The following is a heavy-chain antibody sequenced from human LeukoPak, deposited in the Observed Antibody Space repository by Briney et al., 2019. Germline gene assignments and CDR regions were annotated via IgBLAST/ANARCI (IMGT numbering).Heavy chain of an antibody. CDR3: AKDGDTMSGTYYYDMDV. Sequence: GGSLRVSCAASGFTFSNFGMHWVRQAPGKGLEWVAFIRYDGSNKYYADSVKGRFTISRDNSKNTLYLQMNSLRGEDTAVYYCAKDGDTMSGTYYYDMDVWGKGTTVTIS. D-gene: IGHD1-26*01. V-gene: IGHV3-30*02. CDR1: GFTFSNFG. CDR2: IRYDGSNK. J-gene: IGHJ6*03.